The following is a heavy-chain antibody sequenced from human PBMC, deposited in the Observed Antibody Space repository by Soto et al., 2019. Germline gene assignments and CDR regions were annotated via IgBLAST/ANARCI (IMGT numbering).Heavy chain of an antibody. CDR2: INPSGGST. D-gene: IGHD1-1*01. CDR1: GYTFTSYY. J-gene: IGHJ6*03. CDR3: ARALEPATPYYYYYMDF. V-gene: IGHV1-46*03. Sequence: GASVKVSCKASGYTFTSYYMHWVRQAPGQGLEWMGIINPSGGSTSYAQKFQGRVTMTRDTSTSTVYMELSSLRSEDTAVYYCARALEPATPYYYYYMDFWGKGTTVTVSS.